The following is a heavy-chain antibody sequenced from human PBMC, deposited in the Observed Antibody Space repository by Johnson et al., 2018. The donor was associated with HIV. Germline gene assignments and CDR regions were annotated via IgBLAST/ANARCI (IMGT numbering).Heavy chain of an antibody. CDR2: IKQDGREK. V-gene: IGHV3-7*01. D-gene: IGHD3-22*01. Sequence: VQLVESGGGVVQPGGSLRLSCAASGFTFSNAWMSWVRQAPGKGLEWVANIKQDGREKYYVDSVKGRFTISRDNAKNSLYLPMNSLRAEDTAVYYCARDRFGYYDSSGSYAFDIWGQGTMVTVSS. CDR1: GFTFSNAW. J-gene: IGHJ3*02. CDR3: ARDRFGYYDSSGSYAFDI.